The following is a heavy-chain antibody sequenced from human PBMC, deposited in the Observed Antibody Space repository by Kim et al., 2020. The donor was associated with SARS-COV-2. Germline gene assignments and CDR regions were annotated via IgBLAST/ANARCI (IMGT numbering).Heavy chain of an antibody. CDR2: IYYSGST. J-gene: IGHJ4*03. CDR1: GGSINKYY. Sequence: SETLSLTCTVSGGSINKYYWGWIRQPPGKGLEWIGSIYYSGSTYYNSSLKSRVTISVDTSNNQFSLRLSSVTAADTAMYYCARQSYDYTWGSYFGYFDY. CDR3: ARQSYDYTWGSYFGYFDY. V-gene: IGHV4-39*01. D-gene: IGHD3-16*01.